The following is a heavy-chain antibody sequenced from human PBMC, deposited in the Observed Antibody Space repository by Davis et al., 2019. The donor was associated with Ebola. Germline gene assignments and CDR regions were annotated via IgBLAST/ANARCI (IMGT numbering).Heavy chain of an antibody. CDR2: IYYSGST. CDR1: GGSISSGGYY. CDR3: ARERRYYYDSSGYSHYYYYGMDV. J-gene: IGHJ6*02. Sequence: LRLSCTVSGGSISSGGYYWSWIRQHPGKGLEWIGYIYYSGSTYYNPSLKSRVTISVDTSKNQFSLKLSSVTAADTAVYYCARERRYYYDSSGYSHYYYYGMDVWGQGTTVTVSS. D-gene: IGHD3-22*01. V-gene: IGHV4-30-4*08.